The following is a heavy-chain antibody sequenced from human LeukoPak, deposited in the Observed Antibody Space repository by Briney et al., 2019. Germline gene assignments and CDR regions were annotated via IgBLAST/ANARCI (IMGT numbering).Heavy chain of an antibody. CDR2: MNPNSGNT. Sequence: ASVKVSCKASGYTFTSYDINWVRQATGQGLEWMGWMNPNSGNTGYAQKFQGRVTITRNTSISTAYMELSSLRSEDTAVYYCARANGSGSYYKGDAFDIWGQGTMVTVSS. D-gene: IGHD3-10*01. J-gene: IGHJ3*02. V-gene: IGHV1-8*03. CDR1: GYTFTSYD. CDR3: ARANGSGSYYKGDAFDI.